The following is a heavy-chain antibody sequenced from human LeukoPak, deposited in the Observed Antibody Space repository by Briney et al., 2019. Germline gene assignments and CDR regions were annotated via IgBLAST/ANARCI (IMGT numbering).Heavy chain of an antibody. Sequence: PGGSLRLSCTASGFTFSSYWMSWVRQAPGKGLEWVANIKQDESEKFYVDSVKGRFTISRDNAKNSLYLQMNSLRAEDTAVYYCARPRYYSGWYDRWFDSWGQGTLVTVSS. D-gene: IGHD6-19*01. CDR1: GFTFSSYW. J-gene: IGHJ5*01. CDR3: ARPRYYSGWYDRWFDS. V-gene: IGHV3-7*01. CDR2: IKQDESEK.